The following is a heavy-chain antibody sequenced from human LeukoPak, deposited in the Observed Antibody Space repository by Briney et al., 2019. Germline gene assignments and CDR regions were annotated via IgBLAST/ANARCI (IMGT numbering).Heavy chain of an antibody. J-gene: IGHJ4*02. CDR3: ARHGTWGLGQYSFDS. CDR2: IYNSGNT. V-gene: IGHV4-59*08. D-gene: IGHD7-27*01. CDR1: GGSINTYY. Sequence: SETLSLTCSVSGGSINTYYWSWIRQPPGKGLEWVAYIYNSGNTKYNPSLESRVTISIDTSKNQVSLKLTSVTAADTTVYYCARHGTWGLGQYSFDSWGQGTLVTVSA.